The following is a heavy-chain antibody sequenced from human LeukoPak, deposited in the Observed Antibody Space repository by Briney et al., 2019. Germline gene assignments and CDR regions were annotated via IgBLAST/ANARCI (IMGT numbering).Heavy chain of an antibody. J-gene: IGHJ3*02. CDR3: ARAPYYYDSSGYYGDAFDI. D-gene: IGHD3-22*01. CDR1: GFTVSSNY. V-gene: IGHV3-53*01. Sequence: GGSLRLSCAASGFTVSSNYMSWVRQAPGKGLEWVSVIYSGGSTYYADSVKGRFTISRDNSKNTLYLQMNSLRAEDTAVYYCARAPYYYDSSGYYGDAFDIWGQGTMVTVSS. CDR2: IYSGGST.